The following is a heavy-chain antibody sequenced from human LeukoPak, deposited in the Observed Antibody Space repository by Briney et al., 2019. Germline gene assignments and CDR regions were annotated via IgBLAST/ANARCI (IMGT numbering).Heavy chain of an antibody. D-gene: IGHD3-10*01. CDR3: ARDGVLSGLYYGPGKYYYYMDV. J-gene: IGHJ6*03. CDR1: GFTFSSYN. V-gene: IGHV3-48*01. Sequence: GGSLRLSCAASGFTFSSYNMNWVRQAPGKGLEWVSYISSSSSTIYDADSVRGRFTISRDNAKNSLYLQMSSLRAEDTAVYYCARDGVLSGLYYGPGKYYYYMDVWGKGTTVTVSS. CDR2: ISSSSSTI.